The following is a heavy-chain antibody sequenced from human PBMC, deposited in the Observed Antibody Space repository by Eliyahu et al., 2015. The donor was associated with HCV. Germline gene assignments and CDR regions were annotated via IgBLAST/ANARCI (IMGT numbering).Heavy chain of an antibody. Sequence: QITLKESGPTLVKPTQTLTLTCTFSGFSLSTSGVGVGWIRQPPGKALEWLALIYWDDNERYSPSLRSRLTITKDTSENRVVLRMTNMDPVDTATYYCAHRRGQILTGYSGEGFDYWGQGTLVTVSA. V-gene: IGHV2-5*02. CDR3: AHRRGQILTGYSGEGFDY. J-gene: IGHJ4*02. D-gene: IGHD3-9*01. CDR2: IYWDDNE. CDR1: GFSLSTSGVG.